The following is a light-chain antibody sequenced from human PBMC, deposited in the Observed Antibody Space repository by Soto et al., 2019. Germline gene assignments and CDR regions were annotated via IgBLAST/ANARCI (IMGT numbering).Light chain of an antibody. J-gene: IGKJ4*02. V-gene: IGKV1-5*03. CDR2: TXA. Sequence: IHLTQSPSSPSSSAGDRVTIIXRASHNINSYLHWYQQKKGXAPKXXXATXANLERGGPSRLSGSGSATEFSLTISSLQPEYFANYYSQQYNSISRTFGGGTKVDIK. CDR3: QQYNSISRT. CDR1: HNINSY.